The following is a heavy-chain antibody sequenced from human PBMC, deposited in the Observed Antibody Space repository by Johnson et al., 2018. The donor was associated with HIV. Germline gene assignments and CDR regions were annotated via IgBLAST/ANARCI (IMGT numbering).Heavy chain of an antibody. J-gene: IGHJ3*02. CDR1: EFTFSYYA. D-gene: IGHD2-8*01. Sequence: QVQLVESGGGVVQPGRSLRLSCAASEFTFSYYAMHWVRQAPGKGPEWVAVISSDGSDKYYADSVKGRFTVPRDNSKNTRYLQMNSLRTEDTAVYYFGRDRGTIFDIWGQGTTVTVSS. CDR3: GRDRGTIFDI. V-gene: IGHV3-30-3*01. CDR2: ISSDGSDK.